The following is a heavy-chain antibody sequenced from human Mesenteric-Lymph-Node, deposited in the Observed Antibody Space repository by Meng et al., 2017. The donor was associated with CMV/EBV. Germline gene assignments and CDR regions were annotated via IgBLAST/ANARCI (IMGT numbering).Heavy chain of an antibody. CDR3: TRARGRIAAVEDYFDN. Sequence: GESLKISCAASGFTFSDYWMHWVRQAPGKGLVWVSRIYNDGTSSNYADSVKGRFTISRDNAKNTLYLQMNSLRAEDTAVYYCTRARGRIAAVEDYFDNWGQGTLVTVSS. CDR2: IYNDGTSS. CDR1: GFTFSDYW. D-gene: IGHD6-13*01. V-gene: IGHV3-74*01. J-gene: IGHJ4*02.